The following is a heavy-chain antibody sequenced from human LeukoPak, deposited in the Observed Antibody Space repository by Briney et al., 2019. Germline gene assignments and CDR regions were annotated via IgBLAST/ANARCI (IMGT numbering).Heavy chain of an antibody. CDR1: GGTFNSYT. D-gene: IGHD3-22*01. CDR3: AATYYYDNP. Sequence: SVKVSCKASGGTFNSYTITWVRQAPGQGLEWMGGIIPISGTTNYAQNFQGRITVTADKSTSTAYMDLSSLTSEDTAVYYCAATYYYDNPWGQGTQVTVSS. V-gene: IGHV1-69*06. J-gene: IGHJ5*02. CDR2: IIPISGTT.